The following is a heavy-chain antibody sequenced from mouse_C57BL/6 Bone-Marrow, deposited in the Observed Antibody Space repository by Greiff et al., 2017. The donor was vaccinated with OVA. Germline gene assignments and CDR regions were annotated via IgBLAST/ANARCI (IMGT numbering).Heavy chain of an antibody. Sequence: QVQLQQSGAELVRPGPSVKVSCKASGYAFTNYLIEWVKQRPGQGLEWIGVINPGSGGTNYNEKFKGKATLTADKSSSTAYMQLSSLTSEDSAVYFCAREIYYYGSSYVFDYWGQGTTLTVSS. CDR1: GYAFTNYL. V-gene: IGHV1-54*01. CDR2: INPGSGGT. D-gene: IGHD1-1*01. CDR3: AREIYYYGSSYVFDY. J-gene: IGHJ2*01.